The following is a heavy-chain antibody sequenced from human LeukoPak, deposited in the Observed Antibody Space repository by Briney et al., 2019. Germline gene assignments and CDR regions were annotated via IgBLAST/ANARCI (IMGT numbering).Heavy chain of an antibody. CDR2: INPNTGGT. D-gene: IGHD5-12*01. CDR3: ARDLYGGYVPFDY. V-gene: IGHV1-2*02. Sequence: RASVKVSCKASGYTFTGYYLHWVRQAPGQGLEWMGWINPNTGGTNYAQKFQGRVTMTRDMSTSTVYMELSSLRSEDTAVYYCARDLYGGYVPFDYWGQGTLVTVSS. J-gene: IGHJ4*02. CDR1: GYTFTGYY.